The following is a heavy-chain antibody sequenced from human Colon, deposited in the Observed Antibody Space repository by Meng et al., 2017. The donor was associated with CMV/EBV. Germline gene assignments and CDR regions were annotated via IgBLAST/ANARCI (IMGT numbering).Heavy chain of an antibody. CDR1: VTTHY. CDR2: IFSGGTT. V-gene: IGHV3-53*01. Sequence: VTTHYVTWVRQAPGRVLECVSTIFSGGTTYHADSVKGRFTISRDNSKNTVYLQMNSLRAEDTAVYYCAREGYSGSGTYRQLWVYFDSWGQGTLVTVSS. J-gene: IGHJ4*02. D-gene: IGHD3-10*01. CDR3: AREGYSGSGTYRQLWVYFDS.